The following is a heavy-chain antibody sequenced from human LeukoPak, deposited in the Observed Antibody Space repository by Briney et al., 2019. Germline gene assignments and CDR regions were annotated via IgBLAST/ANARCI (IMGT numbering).Heavy chain of an antibody. J-gene: IGHJ4*02. D-gene: IGHD3-22*01. CDR1: GDSFSSGGFY. CDR3: ARVTMIVVVIDY. CDR2: IYDSGST. Sequence: PSETLSLTCTVSGDSFSSGGFYWSWIRQHSGRGLEWIGYIYDSGSTYYNPSLKSRVTISVDTSKNHFSLKLSSVTAADTAVYYCARVTMIVVVIDYWGQGTLVTVSS. V-gene: IGHV4-31*03.